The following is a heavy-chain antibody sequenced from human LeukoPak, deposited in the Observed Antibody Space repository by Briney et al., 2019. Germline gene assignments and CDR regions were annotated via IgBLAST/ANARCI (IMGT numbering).Heavy chain of an antibody. V-gene: IGHV3-64*01. CDR2: INPNWDTT. D-gene: IGHD7-27*01. J-gene: IGHJ4*02. CDR1: GFTFSTYP. Sequence: GGSLRLSCAASGFTFSTYPMHWVRQAPGKGLEFGSAINPNWDTTFYANSVKDRFTISTDNSKNTLYLQLGSLRPEDMAVYYCAREMLGMSHYFEYWGQGTLVTVSS. CDR3: AREMLGMSHYFEY.